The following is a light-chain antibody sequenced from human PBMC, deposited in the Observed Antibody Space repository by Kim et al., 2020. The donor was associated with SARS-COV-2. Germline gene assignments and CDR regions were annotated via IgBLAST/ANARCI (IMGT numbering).Light chain of an antibody. CDR1: QSISSSY. V-gene: IGKV3-20*01. J-gene: IGKJ2*03. CDR3: QHYGSAPYS. Sequence: WSPGERATLSGRASQSISSSYLGWYQQKPGQAPRLLIYGASSRATGIPDRFSGSGSGTDFTLTISRLEPEDFAVYYCQHYGSAPYSFGQGTKLEI. CDR2: GAS.